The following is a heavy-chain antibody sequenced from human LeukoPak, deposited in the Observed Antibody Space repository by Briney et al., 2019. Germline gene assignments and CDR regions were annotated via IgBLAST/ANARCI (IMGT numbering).Heavy chain of an antibody. J-gene: IGHJ3*02. V-gene: IGHV4-31*03. D-gene: IGHD3-3*01. CDR1: GGSISSGGYY. CDR2: IYYSGGA. CDR3: AREHDFWSGYYPMRGAFDI. Sequence: SETLSHTCTVSGGSISSGGYYWSWIRQHPGTGLEWIGYIYYSGGAYYNPPLKSRVTILVDTSKNQFSLKLSSVTAADTAVYYCAREHDFWSGYYPMRGAFDIWGQGTMVTVSS.